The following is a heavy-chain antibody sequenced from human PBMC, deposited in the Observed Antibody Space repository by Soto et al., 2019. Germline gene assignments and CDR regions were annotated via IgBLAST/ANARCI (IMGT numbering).Heavy chain of an antibody. V-gene: IGHV2-5*02. D-gene: IGHD2-2*01. J-gene: IGHJ4*02. CDR1: GFSLSTSGVG. Sequence: SGPTLVNPTQTLTLTCTFSGFSLSTSGVGVGWIRQPPGKALEWLALIYWDDDKRYSPSLKSRFTITKDTSKDQVVLTMTNMDPVDTATYYCAHSGGYCSRNSKCYDHFDHWGQGTLVTVSS. CDR2: IYWDDDK. CDR3: AHSGGYCSRNSKCYDHFDH.